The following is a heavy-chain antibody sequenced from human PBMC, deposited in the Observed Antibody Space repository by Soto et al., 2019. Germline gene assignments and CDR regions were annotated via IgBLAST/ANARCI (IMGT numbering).Heavy chain of an antibody. CDR2: INHSGTT. D-gene: IGHD1-1*01. CDR1: VGSFSGYQ. Sequence: SETLSLTCGVYVGSFSGYQWNWIRQSPGQGLEWIGEINHSGTTKHNPSLESRINLSVDTSKKQFSLKMFSVTAADTAIYYCARGWRFDPWGQGTQVTVSS. CDR3: ARGWRFDP. J-gene: IGHJ5*02. V-gene: IGHV4-34*01.